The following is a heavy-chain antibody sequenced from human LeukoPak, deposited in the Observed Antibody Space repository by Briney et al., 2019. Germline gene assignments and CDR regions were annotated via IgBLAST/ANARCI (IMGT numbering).Heavy chain of an antibody. D-gene: IGHD3-3*01. CDR3: AQTNFYDHWSVYSY. Sequence: GGSLRLSCAASGSTFSSYAMTWVRQAPGKGLGWVSVISSSGSDTYYANAVKGRFSISRDNSKNTLYLQMNSLRAEDTALYYCAQTNFYDHWSVYSYWGQGTLVTVSS. J-gene: IGHJ4*02. CDR2: ISSSGSDT. CDR1: GSTFSSYA. V-gene: IGHV3-23*01.